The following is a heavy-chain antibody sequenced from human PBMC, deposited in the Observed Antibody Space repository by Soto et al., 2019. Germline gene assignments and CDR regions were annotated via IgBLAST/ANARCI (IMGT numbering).Heavy chain of an antibody. Sequence: SETLSLTCAVYGGSFSGYYWSWIRQPPGKGLEWIGEINHSGSTNYNPSLKSRVTISVDTSKNQFSLKLRSDDTAVYYCARAEKTGMFDYWGQGTLVTVSS. V-gene: IGHV4-34*01. CDR1: GGSFSGYY. J-gene: IGHJ4*02. CDR3: ARAEKTGMFDY. D-gene: IGHD1-1*01. CDR2: INHSGST.